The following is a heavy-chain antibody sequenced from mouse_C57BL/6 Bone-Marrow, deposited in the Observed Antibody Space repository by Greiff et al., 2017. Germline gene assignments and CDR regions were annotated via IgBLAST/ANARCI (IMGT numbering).Heavy chain of an antibody. Sequence: EVQGVESGGDLVKPGGSLKLSCAASGFTFSSYGMSWVRQTPDKRLEWVATISSGGSYTYYPDSVKGRFTISRDNAKNTLYLQMSSLKSEDTAMYYCARHYDYAWFDYWGQGTLVTVSA. CDR3: ARHYDYAWFDY. V-gene: IGHV5-6*01. J-gene: IGHJ3*01. CDR1: GFTFSSYG. D-gene: IGHD2-4*01. CDR2: ISSGGSYT.